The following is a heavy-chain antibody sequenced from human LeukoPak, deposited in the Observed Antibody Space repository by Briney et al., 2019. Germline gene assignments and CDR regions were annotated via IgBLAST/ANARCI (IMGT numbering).Heavy chain of an antibody. CDR1: GFTFSSYG. Sequence: GGSLRLSCAASGFTFSSYGMHWVRQAPGKGLEWVAVIWYDGSNKYYADSVKGRFTTSRDNSKNTLYLQMNSLRAEDTAVYYCARDHGGSGSLDYWGQGTLVTVSS. CDR3: ARDHGGSGSLDY. J-gene: IGHJ4*02. D-gene: IGHD3-10*01. CDR2: IWYDGSNK. V-gene: IGHV3-33*01.